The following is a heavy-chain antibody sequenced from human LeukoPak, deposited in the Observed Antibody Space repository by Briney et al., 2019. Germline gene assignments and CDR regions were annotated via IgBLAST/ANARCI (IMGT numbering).Heavy chain of an antibody. D-gene: IGHD3-22*01. CDR3: ASLPRGIVVAPFDY. CDR1: GYTFTGYY. CDR2: INPNSGGT. V-gene: IGHV1-2*02. J-gene: IGHJ4*02. Sequence: ASVEVSCKASGYTFTGYYMHWVRQAPGQGLEWMGWINPNSGGTNYAQKFQGRVTMTRDTSISTAYMELSRLRSDDTAVYYCASLPRGIVVAPFDYWGQGTLVTVSS.